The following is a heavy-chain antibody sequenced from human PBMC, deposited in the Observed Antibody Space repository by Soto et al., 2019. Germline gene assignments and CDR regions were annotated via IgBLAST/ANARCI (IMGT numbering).Heavy chain of an antibody. Sequence: SETVSLTCTVSGCSISSGGYYWNWIRQHPGKGLEWIGYIYYSGSTYYNPSLKSRVTISVDTSKNQFSLKLSSVTAADTAVYYCARLVGYQLLYTKNAFDIWGQGTMVTVSS. CDR3: ARLVGYQLLYTKNAFDI. V-gene: IGHV4-31*03. J-gene: IGHJ3*02. CDR2: IYYSGST. CDR1: GCSISSGGYY. D-gene: IGHD2-2*02.